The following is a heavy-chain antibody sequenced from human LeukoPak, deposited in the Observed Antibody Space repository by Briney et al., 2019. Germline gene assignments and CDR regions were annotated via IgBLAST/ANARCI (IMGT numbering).Heavy chain of an antibody. CDR3: AKDPRYCSGGSCQGDYYFDY. CDR1: GFTFSSYA. CDR2: ISGSGGST. J-gene: IGHJ4*02. Sequence: GGSPRLSCAASGFTFSSYAMSWVRQAPGKGLEWVSAISGSGGSTYYADSVKGRFTISRDNSKNTLYLQMNSLRAEDTAVYYCAKDPRYCSGGSCQGDYYFDYWGQGTLVTVSS. V-gene: IGHV3-23*01. D-gene: IGHD2-15*01.